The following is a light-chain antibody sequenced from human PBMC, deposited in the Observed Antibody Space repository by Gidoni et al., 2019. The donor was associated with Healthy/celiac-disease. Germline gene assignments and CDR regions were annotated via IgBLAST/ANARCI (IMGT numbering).Light chain of an antibody. V-gene: IGKV3-15*01. CDR1: QSVSSN. J-gene: IGKJ1*01. CDR3: QQYNNWPPIT. CDR2: GAS. Sequence: EIVMTQSPATLSVSPGERATLSCRPSQSVSSNLAWYQQQPGQAPRLLIYGASTRAPGIPARFSGSGSGTEFTLTISSLQSEDFAVYYCQQYNNWPPITFGQGTKVEIK.